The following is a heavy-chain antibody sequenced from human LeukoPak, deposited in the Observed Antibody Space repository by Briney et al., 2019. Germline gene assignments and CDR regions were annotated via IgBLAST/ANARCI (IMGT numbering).Heavy chain of an antibody. V-gene: IGHV4-59*12. Sequence: SETLSLTCTVSGGSISSYYWSWIRQPPGKGLEWIGYTYYSGSTNYNPSLKSRVTISVDTSKNQFSLKLSSVTAADTAVYYCASGRGSSSGWRYWGQGTLVTVSS. CDR2: TYYSGST. CDR1: GGSISSYY. D-gene: IGHD6-19*01. J-gene: IGHJ4*02. CDR3: ASGRGSSSGWRY.